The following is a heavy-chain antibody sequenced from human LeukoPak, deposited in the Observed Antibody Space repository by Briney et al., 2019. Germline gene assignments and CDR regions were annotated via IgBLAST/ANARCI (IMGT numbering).Heavy chain of an antibody. CDR2: ISGSGVDT. V-gene: IGHV3-23*01. D-gene: IGHD3-10*01. CDR1: GFTFDIYA. Sequence: GGSLTLSRSACGFTFDIYAMTWVRLAPGGALEWVSSISGSGVDTYHADSVKGRFTISRDNAKNSLYLQLHSLRAEDTALYYCAKSRGSYYYYGMDVWGQGTTVTVSS. J-gene: IGHJ6*02. CDR3: AKSRGSYYYYGMDV.